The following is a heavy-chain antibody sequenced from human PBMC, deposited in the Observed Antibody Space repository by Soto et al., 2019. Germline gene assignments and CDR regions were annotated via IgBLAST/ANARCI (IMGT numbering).Heavy chain of an antibody. V-gene: IGHV4-31*03. D-gene: IGHD3-22*01. Sequence: SETLSLTCTVSGGSVSSGSYYWSWIRQHPGKGLEWIGYIYYSGSTYYNPSLKSRVTISVDTSKNQFSLKLSSVTAADMAVYYCARGGYYDSSGYYGYWGQGTLVTVSS. CDR3: ARGGYYDSSGYYGY. CDR1: GGSVSSGSYY. J-gene: IGHJ4*02. CDR2: IYYSGST.